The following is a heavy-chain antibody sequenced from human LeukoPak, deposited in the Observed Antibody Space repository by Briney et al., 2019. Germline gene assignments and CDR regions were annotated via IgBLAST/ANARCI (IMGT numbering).Heavy chain of an antibody. CDR1: GYTFTDFY. V-gene: IGHV1-2*06. Sequence: ASVKLSCTASGYTFTDFYMNWVRQAPGQGLEWMGRINPNSGGANFAQKFQGRVTMTRDTSISTAYMELSSLRSDDTAVYYCARDQATSGFRFYYGMDVWGQGTTVTVSS. J-gene: IGHJ6*02. D-gene: IGHD3-22*01. CDR3: ARDQATSGFRFYYGMDV. CDR2: INPNSGGA.